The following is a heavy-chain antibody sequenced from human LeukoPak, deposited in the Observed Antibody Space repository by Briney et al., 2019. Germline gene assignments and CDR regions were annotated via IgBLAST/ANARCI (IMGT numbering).Heavy chain of an antibody. CDR1: GGSISIYY. V-gene: IGHV4-4*07. Sequence: SETLSLTCTVSGGSISIYYWSWIRQPAGKGLEWIGRIYISGSTNYNPSLKSRVTMSVDTSKNQFSLKLSSVTAADTAVYYCAGGPTTVTRAFDYWGQGTLVTVSS. CDR3: AGGPTTVTRAFDY. CDR2: IYISGST. J-gene: IGHJ4*02. D-gene: IGHD4-17*01.